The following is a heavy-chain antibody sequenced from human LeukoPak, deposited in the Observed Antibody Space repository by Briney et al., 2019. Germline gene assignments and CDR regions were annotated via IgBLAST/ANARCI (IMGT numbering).Heavy chain of an antibody. D-gene: IGHD3-3*01. Sequence: PSETLSLTCTVSGGSTKYYYWSWIRQPAGKRLEWIGRIHISGTFNYNPSLESRVTMSIDTSKSSFFLNLTSVTAADTAVYFCARAAELYDFWGGYGPFDLWGQGKMVTASS. CDR3: ARAAELYDFWGGYGPFDL. CDR2: IHISGTF. J-gene: IGHJ3*01. CDR1: GGSTKYYY. V-gene: IGHV4-4*07.